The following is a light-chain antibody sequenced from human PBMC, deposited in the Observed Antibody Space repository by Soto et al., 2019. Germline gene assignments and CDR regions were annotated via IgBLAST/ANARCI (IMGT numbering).Light chain of an antibody. CDR1: SSDIGGYNY. CDR3: ISYTSSSAPFV. CDR2: EVT. J-gene: IGLJ1*01. V-gene: IGLV2-14*01. Sequence: QSALIQPPSVSGSPGQSVTISCTGTSSDIGGYNYVSWYQQHPGKAPKLMIYEVTNRPSGVSNRFSGSKSGKTASLTISGLQAEDEADYYCISYTSSSAPFVFGTGTKVTVL.